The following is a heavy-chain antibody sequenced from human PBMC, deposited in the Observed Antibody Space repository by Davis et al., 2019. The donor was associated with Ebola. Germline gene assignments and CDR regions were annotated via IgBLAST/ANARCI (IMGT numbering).Heavy chain of an antibody. CDR3: AKTYYDYVWGSYAEYFQH. CDR1: GFTFSSYG. D-gene: IGHD3-16*01. J-gene: IGHJ1*01. CDR2: ISYDGSNK. V-gene: IGHV3-30*18. Sequence: PGGSLRLSCAASGFTFSSYGMHWVRQAPGKGLEWVAVISYDGSNKYYADSVKGRFTISRDNSKNTLYLQMNSLRAEDTAVYYCAKTYYDYVWGSYAEYFQHWGQGTLVTVSS.